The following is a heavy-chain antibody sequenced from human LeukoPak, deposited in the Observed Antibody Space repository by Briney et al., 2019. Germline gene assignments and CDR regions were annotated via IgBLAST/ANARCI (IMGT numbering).Heavy chain of an antibody. Sequence: PSETLSLTCAVYGGSFSDYYWSWIRQPPGKRLELIGEINHSGSTNYNPSLKSRVAISVDTSKNQFSLKLSSVTAADTAVYYCARGLDYYDSSGYRLPALGYWGQGTLVTVSS. D-gene: IGHD3-22*01. J-gene: IGHJ4*02. V-gene: IGHV4-34*01. CDR1: GGSFSDYY. CDR2: INHSGST. CDR3: ARGLDYYDSSGYRLPALGY.